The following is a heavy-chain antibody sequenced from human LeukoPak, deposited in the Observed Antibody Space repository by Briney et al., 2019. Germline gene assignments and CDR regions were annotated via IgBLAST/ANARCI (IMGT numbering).Heavy chain of an antibody. CDR2: IYHSGST. J-gene: IGHJ4*02. CDR1: GYSISSGYY. CDR3: ARALGVVTGYYFDY. Sequence: SETLSLTCAVSGYSISSGYYWGWIRQPPGKGLEWIGSIYHSGSTYYNPSLKSRVTISVDTSKNQFSLKLSSVTAADTAVYYCARALGVVTGYYFDYWGQGTLVTVSS. V-gene: IGHV4-38-2*01. D-gene: IGHD4-23*01.